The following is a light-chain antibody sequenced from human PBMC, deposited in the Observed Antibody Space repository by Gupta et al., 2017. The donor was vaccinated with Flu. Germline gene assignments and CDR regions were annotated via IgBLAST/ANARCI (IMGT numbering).Light chain of an antibody. V-gene: IGLV3-25*02. CDR1: SFPRQY. CDR3: QSADTSGTLYV. Sequence: SYELTQPPSVSVSPGQTARITCSGDSFPRQYAYWYQQRPGQAPVLVIYKDTERPLGIPERFSGSTSGTTVTLTIRGVQAEDEADYYCQSADTSGTLYVVGSGTRVTVL. CDR2: KDT. J-gene: IGLJ1*01.